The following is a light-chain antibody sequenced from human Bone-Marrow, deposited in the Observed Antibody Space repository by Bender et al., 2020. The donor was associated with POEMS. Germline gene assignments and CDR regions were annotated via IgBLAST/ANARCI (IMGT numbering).Light chain of an antibody. Sequence: QSALTQPASVSGSPGQSITVSCTGTSSDVGAYNFVSWYQEHPGKAPKVLIYDVSNRPSGVPDRFSGSKSGNTASLTISGLQAEDEATYYCCSYAGSYTFVIFGGGTKLTVL. J-gene: IGLJ2*01. V-gene: IGLV2-11*01. CDR3: CSYAGSYTFVI. CDR2: DVS. CDR1: SSDVGAYNF.